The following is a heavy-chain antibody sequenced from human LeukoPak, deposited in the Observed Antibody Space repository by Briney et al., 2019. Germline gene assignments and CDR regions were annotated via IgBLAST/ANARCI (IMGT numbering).Heavy chain of an antibody. D-gene: IGHD3-9*01. V-gene: IGHV3-7*01. J-gene: IGHJ4*02. Sequence: GGSLRLSCAASGFTFSSYEMNWVRQAPGKGLEWVANIKQDGSEKYYVDSVKGRFTISRDNAKSSLHLQMNSLRAEDTAAYYCARVEYDFLTGYYRGFDYWGQGTLVTVSS. CDR1: GFTFSSYE. CDR3: ARVEYDFLTGYYRGFDY. CDR2: IKQDGSEK.